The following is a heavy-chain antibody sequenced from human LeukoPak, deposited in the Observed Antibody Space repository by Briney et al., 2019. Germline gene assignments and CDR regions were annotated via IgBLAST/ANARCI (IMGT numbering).Heavy chain of an antibody. V-gene: IGHV1-18*01. CDR3: ARDQDSSGYYYVVEYYYYGMDV. Sequence: ASVKVSCKASGGTFSSYAISWVRQAPGQGLEWMGWISAYNGNTNYAQKLQGRVTMTTDTSTSTAYMELRSLRSDDTAVYYCARDQDSSGYYYVVEYYYYGMDVWGQGTTVTVSS. CDR2: ISAYNGNT. J-gene: IGHJ6*02. CDR1: GGTFSSYA. D-gene: IGHD3-22*01.